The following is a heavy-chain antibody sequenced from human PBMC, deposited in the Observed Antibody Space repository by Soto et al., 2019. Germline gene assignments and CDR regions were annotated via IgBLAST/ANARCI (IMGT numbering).Heavy chain of an antibody. CDR3: ARGPSGDKVDY. CDR2: IYNSGST. CDR1: GGSINNNGYF. J-gene: IGHJ4*02. D-gene: IGHD1-26*01. Sequence: QVQLQESGPGVVEPSQTLSLTCTVSGGSINNNGYFWSWIRQPPGSGLEWIGHIYNSGSTSSNPSLKSRLTLSVDTSKNQFSLKLSSVTAADTAVYYCARGPSGDKVDYWGQGTLVTVSS. V-gene: IGHV4-30-4*01.